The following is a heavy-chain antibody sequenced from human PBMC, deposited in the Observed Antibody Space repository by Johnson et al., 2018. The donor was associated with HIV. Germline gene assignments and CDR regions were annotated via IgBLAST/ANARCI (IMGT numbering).Heavy chain of an antibody. CDR1: GFTFSSYW. CDR2: IKQDGSEK. Sequence: VHLVESGGGVVQPGRSLRLSCAASGFTFSSYWMSWVRQAPGKGLEWVANIKQDGSEKYYVDSVKGRFTISRDNAKNSLYLQMNSLRAEDTAVYYCARAQGVLVWFRELLFDAFDIWGQGTMVTVSS. D-gene: IGHD3-10*01. J-gene: IGHJ3*02. V-gene: IGHV3-7*05. CDR3: ARAQGVLVWFRELLFDAFDI.